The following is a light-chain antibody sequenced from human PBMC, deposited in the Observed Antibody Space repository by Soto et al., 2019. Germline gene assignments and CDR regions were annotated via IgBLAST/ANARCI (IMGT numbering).Light chain of an antibody. V-gene: IGKV3-20*01. CDR2: GAS. CDR1: QSVGSNK. Sequence: EIVLTQSPGTLSLSAGETASLSCRASQSVGSNKLAWYQQKPGQAPLLLIFGASNRATGIPDRFSGSGSGTDFTLTISRLEPEDFAVYYCHQHGSLPLTFGGGTQVDIK. J-gene: IGKJ4*01. CDR3: HQHGSLPLT.